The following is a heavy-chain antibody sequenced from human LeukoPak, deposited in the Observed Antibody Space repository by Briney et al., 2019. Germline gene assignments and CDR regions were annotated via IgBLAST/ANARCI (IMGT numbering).Heavy chain of an antibody. Sequence: PGGSLRLSCAASGFTFSSYSMNWVRQAPGKGLEWVSSISSSSSYIYYADSVKGRFTISRDNAKNSLYLQMNSLRAEDTAVYYCARDPGSSSPYYFDYWGQGTLVTVSS. CDR3: ARDPGSSSPYYFDY. V-gene: IGHV3-21*01. J-gene: IGHJ4*02. D-gene: IGHD6-13*01. CDR2: ISSSSSYI. CDR1: GFTFSSYS.